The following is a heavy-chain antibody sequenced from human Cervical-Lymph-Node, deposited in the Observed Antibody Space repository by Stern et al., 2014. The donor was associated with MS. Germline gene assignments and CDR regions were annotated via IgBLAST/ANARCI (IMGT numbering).Heavy chain of an antibody. CDR2: IYYSGST. CDR3: ARDDRGSSWYRFDF. V-gene: IGHV4-31*03. CDR1: GGSISTDGYY. Sequence: QMQLVESGPGVAKPSQTLSLTCTVSGGSISTDGYYWTWIRQHPGKGLEWIGYIYYSGSTYYNPSLKSRVTMSLDTSKNQFFLNLSSVTAADTAIYYCARDDRGSSWYRFDFWGQGTLVTVSS. J-gene: IGHJ4*02. D-gene: IGHD6-13*01.